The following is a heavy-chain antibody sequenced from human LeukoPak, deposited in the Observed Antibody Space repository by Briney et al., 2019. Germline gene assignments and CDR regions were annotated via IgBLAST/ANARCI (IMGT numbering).Heavy chain of an antibody. J-gene: IGHJ4*02. CDR2: IYYSGST. Sequence: PSETLSLTCTVSGGSISSYYWSWIRQPPGKGLEWIGYIYYSGSTNYNPSLKSRVTISVDTSKNQFSLKLSFVTAADTAVYYCARQGSGSRSANTNYYFDYWGQGTLVTVSS. CDR1: GGSISSYY. V-gene: IGHV4-59*01. CDR3: ARQGSGSRSANTNYYFDY. D-gene: IGHD6-19*01.